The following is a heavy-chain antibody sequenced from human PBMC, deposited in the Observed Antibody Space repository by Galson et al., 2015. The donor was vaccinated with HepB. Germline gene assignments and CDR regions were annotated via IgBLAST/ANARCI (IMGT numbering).Heavy chain of an antibody. J-gene: IGHJ6*02. D-gene: IGHD3-10*01. V-gene: IGHV1-18*01. CDR3: ARIMVRGVTSYYYGMDV. Sequence: SVKVSCKASGYTFTSYGISWVRQAPGQGLEWMGWISAYNGNTNYAQKLQGRVTMTTDTSTSTAYMELRSLRSDDTAVYYCARIMVRGVTSYYYGMDVWGQGTTVTVSS. CDR1: GYTFTSYG. CDR2: ISAYNGNT.